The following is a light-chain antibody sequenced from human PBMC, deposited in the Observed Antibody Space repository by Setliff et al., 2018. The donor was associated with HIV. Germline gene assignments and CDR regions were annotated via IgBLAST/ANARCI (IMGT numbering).Light chain of an antibody. Sequence: QSALTQPASVSGSPGQSITISCLGTSSDIGGYGHVSWYQQHPGKVPKLMIYEVTKRPSGVPDRFSGSKSGNTASLTVSGLQAEDEADYYCGSYAGSKSDVFGTGTKGTVL. J-gene: IGLJ1*01. V-gene: IGLV2-8*01. CDR3: GSYAGSKSDV. CDR2: EVT. CDR1: SSDIGGYGH.